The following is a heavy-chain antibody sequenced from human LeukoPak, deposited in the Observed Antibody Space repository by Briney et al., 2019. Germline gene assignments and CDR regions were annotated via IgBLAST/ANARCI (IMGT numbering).Heavy chain of an antibody. CDR3: ARGGYSGSYYGFD. V-gene: IGHV3-74*01. Sequence: PGGSLRLSCVSSGFIFTNYWMHWVRQVPGKGPVWVGRIDKEGSAAFYAESVKGRFTISRDNVKSTVYLQMNGLTAEDTAVYHCARGGYSGSYYGFDWGQGTLVTVSS. CDR1: GFIFTNYW. J-gene: IGHJ4*02. D-gene: IGHD1-26*01. CDR2: IDKEGSAA.